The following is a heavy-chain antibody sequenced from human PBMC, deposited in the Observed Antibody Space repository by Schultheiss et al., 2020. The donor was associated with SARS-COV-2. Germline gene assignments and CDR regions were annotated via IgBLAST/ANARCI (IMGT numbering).Heavy chain of an antibody. J-gene: IGHJ4*02. Sequence: GGSLRLSCAASGFTFDDYAMHWVRQAPGKGLEWVAVIWYDGSNKYYADSVKGRFTISRDNSKNTLYLQMNSLRAEDTAVYYCARAAIDYWGQGTLVTVSS. CDR3: ARAAIDY. D-gene: IGHD3-9*01. V-gene: IGHV3-33*08. CDR2: IWYDGSNK. CDR1: GFTFDDYA.